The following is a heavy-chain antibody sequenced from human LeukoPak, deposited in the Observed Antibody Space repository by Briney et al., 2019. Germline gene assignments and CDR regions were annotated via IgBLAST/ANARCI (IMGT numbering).Heavy chain of an antibody. J-gene: IGHJ4*02. CDR1: GGSISSSSYY. Sequence: PETPSLTSAVSGGSISSSSYYCGWSRQPPGKWLEWIGSIYYSGRTTYNPSLKNRVTRSVGTSNNQFSLNLRSLTAADPAVYYCPRHYASSGYYFDYWGQETLATVSS. CDR2: IYYSGRT. V-gene: IGHV4-39*01. D-gene: IGHD3-22*01. CDR3: PRHYASSGYYFDY.